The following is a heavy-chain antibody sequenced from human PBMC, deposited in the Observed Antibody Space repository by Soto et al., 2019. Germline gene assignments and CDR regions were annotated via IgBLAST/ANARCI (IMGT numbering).Heavy chain of an antibody. CDR2: ISYGGGTT. CDR3: AKDTVPVATPWFDP. Sequence: GGSLRLSCAASEFTFSNYAMSWVRQAPGKGLEWVSAISYGGGTTYYADSVKGRFTISRDNSKNTLYLQMNSLRAEDTAVYYCAKDTVPVATPWFDPWGQGTLVNVSS. V-gene: IGHV3-23*01. J-gene: IGHJ5*02. CDR1: EFTFSNYA. D-gene: IGHD2-2*01.